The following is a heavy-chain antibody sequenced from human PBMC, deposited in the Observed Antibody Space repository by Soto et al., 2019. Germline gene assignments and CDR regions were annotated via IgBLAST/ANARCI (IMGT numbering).Heavy chain of an antibody. CDR3: ARTLYKALNWFDP. Sequence: QLQLQESGPGLVRPSGTLSLTCSVSGGSISSSTYYWGWIRQPPGKGLEWIGTISYGGTTYYNPSLKSRVTMSADTSKNQFSLEMTSLTAADTAVYYCARTLYKALNWFDPWGQGALVTVSS. CDR2: ISYGGTT. D-gene: IGHD1-1*01. CDR1: GGSISSSTYY. V-gene: IGHV4-39*01. J-gene: IGHJ5*02.